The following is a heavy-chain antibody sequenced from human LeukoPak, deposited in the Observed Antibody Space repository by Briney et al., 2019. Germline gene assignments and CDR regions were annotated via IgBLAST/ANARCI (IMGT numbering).Heavy chain of an antibody. D-gene: IGHD5/OR15-5a*01. Sequence: SETLSLTCTVSGGSISSYYWSWIRQPPGKGLEWIGYIYYSGSTNYNPSLKSRVTISVDTSKNQFSLKLSSVTAADTAVYYCARVYDGKYTNWDQGTLVTVSS. CDR3: ARVYDGKYTN. V-gene: IGHV4-59*01. CDR1: GGSISSYY. J-gene: IGHJ4*02. CDR2: IYYSGST.